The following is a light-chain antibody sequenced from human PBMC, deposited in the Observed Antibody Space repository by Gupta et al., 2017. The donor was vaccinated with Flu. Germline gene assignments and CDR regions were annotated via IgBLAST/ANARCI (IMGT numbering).Light chain of an antibody. CDR2: DAS. CDR3: QHRSNWPWT. CDR1: QSVTSF. J-gene: IGKJ1*01. Sequence: ETVLTQSPATLSLSPGERATLSCRASQSVTSFLAWYQQKPGQAPRLLIYDASKRATGIPARFSGSGSGTDFTLTISSLEPEDFAVYYCQHRSNWPWTFGQGTKVEIK. V-gene: IGKV3-11*01.